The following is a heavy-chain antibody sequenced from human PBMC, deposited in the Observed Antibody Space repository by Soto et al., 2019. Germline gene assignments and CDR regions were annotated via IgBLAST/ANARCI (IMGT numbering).Heavy chain of an antibody. Sequence: GGSLILSCAASGFTFSSYGMHWVRQAPGKGLEWVAVIWYDGSNKYYADSVKGRFTISRDNSKNTLYLQMNSLRAEDTAVYYCARYLSGQENYGMDVWCQGTTVTVS. J-gene: IGHJ6*02. V-gene: IGHV3-33*01. CDR3: ARYLSGQENYGMDV. D-gene: IGHD7-27*01. CDR1: GFTFSSYG. CDR2: IWYDGSNK.